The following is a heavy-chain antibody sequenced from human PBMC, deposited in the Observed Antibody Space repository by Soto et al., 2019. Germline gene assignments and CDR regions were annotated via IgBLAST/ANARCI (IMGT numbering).Heavy chain of an antibody. D-gene: IGHD2-2*01. V-gene: IGHV5-10-1*01. CDR2: IDPSDSYT. CDR1: GYSFTSYW. CDR3: AIVPAAMVGYYGMDV. Sequence: PGEPLKISCKGSGYSFTSYWISWVRQMPGKGLEWMGRIDPSDSYTNYSPSFQGHVTISADKSISTAYLQRSSLKASDTAMHYCAIVPAAMVGYYGMDVWGQGTTVTVSS. J-gene: IGHJ6*02.